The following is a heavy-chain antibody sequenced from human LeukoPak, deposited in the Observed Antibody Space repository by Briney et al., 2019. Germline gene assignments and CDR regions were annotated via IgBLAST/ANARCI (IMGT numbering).Heavy chain of an antibody. CDR3: ARAADHHGEYDY. V-gene: IGHV3-21*01. CDR1: GLTFSSYS. Sequence: PGGSLRLSYAASGLTFSSYSMNWVRQAPGKGLEWVSCISSSSSYIYYADSAKGRFTISRDNAKNSLYVQMNSLRAEDTAVYYCARAADHHGEYDYWGQGTLVTVSS. CDR2: ISSSSSYI. D-gene: IGHD3-10*01. J-gene: IGHJ4*02.